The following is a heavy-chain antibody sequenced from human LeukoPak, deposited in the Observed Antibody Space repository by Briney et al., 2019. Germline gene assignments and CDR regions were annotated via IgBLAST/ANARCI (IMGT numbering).Heavy chain of an antibody. D-gene: IGHD3-22*01. CDR2: IYYSGST. Sequence: SQTLSLTCTVSGGSISSGGYYWSWIRQHPGKGLEWIGYIYYSGSTYYNPSLKSRVTISVDTSKNQFSLKLSSVTAADTAVYYCARDGYYCDSSGPKPHAAFDIWGQGTMVTVSS. CDR1: GGSISSGGYY. J-gene: IGHJ3*02. V-gene: IGHV4-31*03. CDR3: ARDGYYCDSSGPKPHAAFDI.